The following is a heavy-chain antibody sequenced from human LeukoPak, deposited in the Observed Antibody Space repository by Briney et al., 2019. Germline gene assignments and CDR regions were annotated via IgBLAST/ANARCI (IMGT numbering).Heavy chain of an antibody. CDR1: GFTFSSYW. CDR3: ASPGGSSGWFSWEPFDY. CDR2: INSDGSST. J-gene: IGHJ4*02. Sequence: GGSLRLSCAASGFTFSSYWMHWVRQAPGKGLVWVSRINSDGSSTSYADSVKGRFTISRDNAKNTLYLQMNNLNTEDTAVYYCASPGGSSGWFSWEPFDYWGQGTLVTVSS. D-gene: IGHD6-19*01. V-gene: IGHV3-74*01.